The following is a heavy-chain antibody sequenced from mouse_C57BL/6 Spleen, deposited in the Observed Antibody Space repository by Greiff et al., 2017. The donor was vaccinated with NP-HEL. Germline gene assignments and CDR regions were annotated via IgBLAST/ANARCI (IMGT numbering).Heavy chain of an antibody. D-gene: IGHD2-3*01. CDR3: ARVGDGYYGYFDV. CDR2: INPGSGGT. J-gene: IGHJ1*03. Sequence: VMLVESRAELVRPGTSVKVSCKASGYAFTNYLIEWVKQRPGQGLEWIGVINPGSGGTNYNEKFKGKATLTADKSSSTAYMQLSSLTSEDSAVYFCARVGDGYYGYFDVWGTGTTVTVSS. CDR1: GYAFTNYL. V-gene: IGHV1-54*01.